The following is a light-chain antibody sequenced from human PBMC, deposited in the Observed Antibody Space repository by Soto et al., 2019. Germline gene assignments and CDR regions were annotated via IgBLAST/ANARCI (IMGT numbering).Light chain of an antibody. J-gene: IGLJ1*01. Sequence: QPASVSGSPGQSITISCTGTSSDVGGYNYVSWYQQHPGKAPKLMIYEVSNRPSGVSNRFSGSKSGNTASLTISGLQAEDEADYYCSSYAGSNNYVFGTGTKLTVL. CDR1: SSDVGGYNY. CDR3: SSYAGSNNYV. CDR2: EVS. V-gene: IGLV2-14*01.